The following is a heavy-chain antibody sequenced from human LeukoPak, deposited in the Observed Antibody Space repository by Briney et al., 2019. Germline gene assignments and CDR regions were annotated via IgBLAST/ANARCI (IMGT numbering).Heavy chain of an antibody. D-gene: IGHD3-22*01. CDR1: GFTFSSYA. CDR3: ARGDDSGYYDYFDY. Sequence: GGSLRLSCAASGFTFSSYAMSWVRQAPGKGLEWVSAISGSGGSTYYAASVKGRFTISRDFSKNTVFLHMNSLRAEGTAMYYCARGDDSGYYDYFDYWGQGALVTVSS. V-gene: IGHV3-23*01. CDR2: ISGSGGST. J-gene: IGHJ4*02.